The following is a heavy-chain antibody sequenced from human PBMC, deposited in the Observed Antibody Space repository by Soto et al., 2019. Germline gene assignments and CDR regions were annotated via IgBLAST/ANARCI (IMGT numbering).Heavy chain of an antibody. CDR3: ARDDLGYCSSTSCRDAFDI. Sequence: GGSLRLSCAASGFTFSSYGMHWVRQAPGKGLEWVAVIWYDGSNKYYADSVKGRFTISRDNSKNTLYLQMNSLRAEDTAVYYCARDDLGYCSSTSCRDAFDIWGQGTMVTVSS. CDR2: IWYDGSNK. D-gene: IGHD2-2*01. V-gene: IGHV3-33*01. J-gene: IGHJ3*02. CDR1: GFTFSSYG.